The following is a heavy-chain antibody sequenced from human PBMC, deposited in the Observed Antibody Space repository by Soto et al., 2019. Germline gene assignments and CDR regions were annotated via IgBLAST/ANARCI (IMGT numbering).Heavy chain of an antibody. Sequence: PGGSLRLSCAASGFTFSSYSMNWVRQAPGKGLEWVSSISSSSSYIYCADSVKGRFTISRDNAKNSLYLQMNSLRAEDTAVYYCARVDYSMDYYGMDVWGQGTTVTVSS. CDR1: GFTFSSYS. CDR2: ISSSSSYI. J-gene: IGHJ6*02. CDR3: ARVDYSMDYYGMDV. D-gene: IGHD4-17*01. V-gene: IGHV3-21*01.